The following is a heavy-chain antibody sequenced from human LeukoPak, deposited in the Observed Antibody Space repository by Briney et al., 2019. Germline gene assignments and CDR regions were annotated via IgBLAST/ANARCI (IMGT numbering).Heavy chain of an antibody. D-gene: IGHD3-3*01. CDR2: IIPIFGTA. CDR1: GGTFSSYA. CDR3: ARDHEWLYYFDY. Sequence: GASVKVSCKASGGTFSSYAISWVRQAPGQGLEWMGRIIPIFGTANYAQKLQGRVTITTDESTSTAYMELSSLRSEDTAVYYCARDHEWLYYFDYWGQGTLVTVSS. V-gene: IGHV1-69*05. J-gene: IGHJ4*02.